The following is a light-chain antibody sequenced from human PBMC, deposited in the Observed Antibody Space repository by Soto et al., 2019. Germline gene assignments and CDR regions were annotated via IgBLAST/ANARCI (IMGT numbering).Light chain of an antibody. CDR2: DVS. V-gene: IGLV2-14*03. J-gene: IGLJ1*01. CDR1: SSDVGGYNY. CDR3: SSYTSSSTYV. Sequence: QSVLTQPASVSGSPGQSITISCTGTSSDVGGYNYVSWYQQHPGKVPKLMIYDVSNRPSGVSNRFSGSKSGNTASLTISGLQAEDEADYYCSSYTSSSTYV.